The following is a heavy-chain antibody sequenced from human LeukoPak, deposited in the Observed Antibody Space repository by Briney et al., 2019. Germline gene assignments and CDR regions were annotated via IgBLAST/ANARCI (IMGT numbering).Heavy chain of an antibody. Sequence: VASVKVSCKASGYTFTSYGISWVRQAPGQGLEWMGWISAYNGNTNYAQKLQGRVTMTTDTSTSTAYMELRSLRSDDTAVYYCARDLRSSPALNYYYDSSGYWDAFDIWGQGTMVTVSS. CDR2: ISAYNGNT. J-gene: IGHJ3*02. D-gene: IGHD3-22*01. CDR3: ARDLRSSPALNYYYDSSGYWDAFDI. V-gene: IGHV1-18*01. CDR1: GYTFTSYG.